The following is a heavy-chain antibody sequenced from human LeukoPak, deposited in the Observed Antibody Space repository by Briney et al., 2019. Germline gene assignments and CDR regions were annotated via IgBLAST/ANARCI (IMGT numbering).Heavy chain of an antibody. CDR1: GYTFSSYD. J-gene: IGHJ5*02. Sequence: SVKVSCKASGYTFSSYDINWVRQATGQGLEWMGWMNPNSGNTGYAQKSQGRVTMTRNTSISTAYMELSSLRSEDTAVYYCARRNYGSPRWFDPWGQGTLVTVSS. D-gene: IGHD3-10*01. CDR3: ARRNYGSPRWFDP. CDR2: MNPNSGNT. V-gene: IGHV1-8*01.